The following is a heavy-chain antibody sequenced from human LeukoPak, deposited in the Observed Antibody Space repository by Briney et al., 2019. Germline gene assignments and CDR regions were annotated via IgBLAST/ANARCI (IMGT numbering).Heavy chain of an antibody. D-gene: IGHD3-10*01. CDR3: ARETMVRGVLYGGWFDP. V-gene: IGHV4-59*12. CDR2: IYYSGST. J-gene: IGHJ5*02. Sequence: SETLSLTCTVSGGSISSYYWSWIRQPPGKGLEWIGYIYYSGSTNYNPSLKSRVTISVDTSKNQFSLKLSSVTAADTAVYYCARETMVRGVLYGGWFDPWGQGTLVTVSS. CDR1: GGSISSYY.